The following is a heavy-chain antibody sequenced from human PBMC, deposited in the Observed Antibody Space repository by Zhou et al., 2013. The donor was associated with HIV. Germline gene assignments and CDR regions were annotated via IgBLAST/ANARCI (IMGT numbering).Heavy chain of an antibody. J-gene: IGHJ4*02. Sequence: QVQLVQSGAEVKRPGSSVKVSCKALGGTFTSYAISWVRQAPGQGLEWMGGITPLFLEAKYAQKFQGRVMITRDESTRTAYMEIDSLRSDDTAVYFCARRVVEAGKPFDHWGQGTLVTVSS. CDR2: ITPLFLEA. D-gene: IGHD2-2*01. V-gene: IGHV1-69*05. CDR1: GGTFTSYA. CDR3: ARRVVEAGKPFDH.